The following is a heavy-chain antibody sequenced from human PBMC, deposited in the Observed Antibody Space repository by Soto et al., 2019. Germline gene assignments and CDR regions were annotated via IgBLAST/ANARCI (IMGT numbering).Heavy chain of an antibody. CDR2: IVPMFGTS. V-gene: IGHV1-69*06. CDR1: GGTSTRYA. Sequence: QERLVQSGAEVRKPGSSVKVSCKVTGGTSTRYAINWVRQAPGQGLEWMGGIVPMFGTSKYAQKFQGRVTITADTSTNIANMELRRLRSEDTAVYYCNRGSEYDFWSGYLWGQGTLVSVSS. J-gene: IGHJ4*02. D-gene: IGHD3-3*01. CDR3: NRGSEYDFWSGYL.